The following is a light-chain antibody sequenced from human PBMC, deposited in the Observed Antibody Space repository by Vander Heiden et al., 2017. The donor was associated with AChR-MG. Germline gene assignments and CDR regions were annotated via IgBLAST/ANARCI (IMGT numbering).Light chain of an antibody. CDR2: AAS. CDR1: QSISSY. CDR3: QQSYSTPIFT. J-gene: IGKJ3*01. Sequence: DIQMTQSPSSLSASLGDRVTITCRASQSISSYLNWYQQTPGKAPKLLIYAASSVQSGVPSRFSGSGSGTDFTLTISSLQPEDFATYYCQQSYSTPIFTFGPGTKVDIK. V-gene: IGKV1-39*01.